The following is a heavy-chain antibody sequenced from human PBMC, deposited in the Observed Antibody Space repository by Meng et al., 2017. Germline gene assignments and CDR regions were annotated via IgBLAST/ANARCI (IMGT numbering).Heavy chain of an antibody. Sequence: QGQLVRSGAEVKKPGASVKVSCNASAHTLSSDGFAWVRQAPGQGLEWMGWINAYNGYTDYAQKFLGRVTLTTDTSTNTGYMELRSLTSDDTAVYYCARESRDYYFDYWGQGTLVTVSS. J-gene: IGHJ4*02. V-gene: IGHV1-18*01. CDR3: ARESRDYYFDY. CDR2: INAYNGYT. D-gene: IGHD3/OR15-3a*01. CDR1: AHTLSSDG.